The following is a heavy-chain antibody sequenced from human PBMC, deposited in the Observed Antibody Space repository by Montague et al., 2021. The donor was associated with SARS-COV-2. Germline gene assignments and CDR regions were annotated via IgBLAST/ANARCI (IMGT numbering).Heavy chain of an antibody. D-gene: IGHD3-10*01. J-gene: IGHJ4*02. CDR3: ARAPYYGPGKPYQFDY. V-gene: IGHV4-38-2*02. Sequence: SETLSLTCTVSGYSINSNYYGGWIRHPPGKGLEWIGCSYHSGTTXYHPSLKGRVTISLDTSNNHFSLKVTSVTAADTAVYYCARAPYYGPGKPYQFDYWGRGTLVTVSS. CDR2: SYHSGTT. CDR1: GYSINSNYY.